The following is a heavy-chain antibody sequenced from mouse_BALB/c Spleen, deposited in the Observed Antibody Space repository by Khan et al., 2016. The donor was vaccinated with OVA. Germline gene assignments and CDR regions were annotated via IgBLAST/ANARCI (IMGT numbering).Heavy chain of an antibody. D-gene: IGHD2-14*01. CDR1: GYSFTLYY. V-gene: IGHV1-26*01. CDR3: ARGYDFFAC. CDR2: VNPNTDNI. Sequence: VQLKQSGPDLVKPGASVKISCKASGYSFTLYYMSWVKQSHGKSLEWIGRVNPNTDNINYNQEFKGKAILTVDKSSNTAYMELRSLTSEDSAVYFCARGYDFFACWGQGTLVTVSA. J-gene: IGHJ3*01.